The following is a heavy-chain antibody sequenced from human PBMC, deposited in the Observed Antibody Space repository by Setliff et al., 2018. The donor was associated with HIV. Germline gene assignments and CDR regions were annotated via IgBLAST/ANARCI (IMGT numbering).Heavy chain of an antibody. CDR3: ARDLGGEHDYADPAYMDV. J-gene: IGHJ6*03. CDR2: ISGFNGKI. CDR1: GYTFSSYG. V-gene: IGHV1-18*01. Sequence: ASVKVSCKASGYTFSSYGISWVRQAPGQGLEWMGWISGFNGKINYAENFQGRVTLTTDTSASTAHMELWSLTSDDTAVYYCARDLGGEHDYADPAYMDVWGKGTTVTVSS. D-gene: IGHD4-17*01.